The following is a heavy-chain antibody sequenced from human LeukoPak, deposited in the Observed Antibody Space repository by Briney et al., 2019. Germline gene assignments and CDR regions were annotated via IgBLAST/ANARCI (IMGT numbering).Heavy chain of an antibody. J-gene: IGHJ4*02. V-gene: IGHV3-23*01. CDR2: ISANGGST. D-gene: IGHD2-15*01. Sequence: PGGSLRLSCAASGFTFSSYWMSWVRQAPGRGLEWVSSISANGGSTYSADSVKGRFSFSRDNSKNTLHLQMNSLRAEDTAVYHCARQLGYCSDGSCYFDYWGQGTLVTVSS. CDR3: ARQLGYCSDGSCYFDY. CDR1: GFTFSSYW.